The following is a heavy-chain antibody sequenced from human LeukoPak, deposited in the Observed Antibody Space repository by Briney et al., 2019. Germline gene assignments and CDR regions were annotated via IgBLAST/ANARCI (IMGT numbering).Heavy chain of an antibody. CDR3: ASTAYSSSLRAYYYYYMDV. CDR1: GGTFSSYA. Sequence: GASVKVSCKASGGTFSSYAISWVRQAPGQGLEWMGGIIPIFGTANYAQKFQGRVTITADESTSTAYMELSSLRSEDTAVYYCASTAYSSSLRAYYYYYMDVWGKGTTVTVSS. CDR2: IIPIFGTA. V-gene: IGHV1-69*13. J-gene: IGHJ6*03. D-gene: IGHD6-6*01.